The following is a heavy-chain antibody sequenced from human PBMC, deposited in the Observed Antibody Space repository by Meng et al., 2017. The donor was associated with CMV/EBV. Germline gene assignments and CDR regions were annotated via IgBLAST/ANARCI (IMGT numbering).Heavy chain of an antibody. CDR2: IYSGGST. J-gene: IGHJ6*02. D-gene: IGHD1-14*01. CDR1: GFTVSSNY. V-gene: IGHV3-53*01. CDR3: ARETTIGGMDV. Sequence: GASLKISCAASGFTVSSNYMSWVRQAPGKGLEWVSVIYSGGSTYYADSVKGRFTISRDNSKNTLYLQMNSLRAEDTAVYYCARETTIGGMDVWGQGTTVTVSS.